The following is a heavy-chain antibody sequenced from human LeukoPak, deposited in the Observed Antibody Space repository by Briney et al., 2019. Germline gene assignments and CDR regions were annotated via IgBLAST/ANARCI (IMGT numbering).Heavy chain of an antibody. CDR3: ARGSPLYYDSSGRPDY. V-gene: IGHV1-2*02. CDR2: INPNSGGT. D-gene: IGHD3-22*01. J-gene: IGHJ4*02. CDR1: GYTFTGYY. Sequence: ASVKVSCKASGYTFTGYYMHWVRQAPGQGLEWMGWINPNSGGTNYAQKFQGRDTMTRDTSISTAYMELSRLRSDDTAVYYCARGSPLYYDSSGRPDYWGQGTLVTVSS.